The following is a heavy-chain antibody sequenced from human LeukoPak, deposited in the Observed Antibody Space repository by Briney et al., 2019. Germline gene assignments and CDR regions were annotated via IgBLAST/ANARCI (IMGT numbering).Heavy chain of an antibody. CDR3: AKDALWFGEGEYYFDY. CDR2: ISSSGSTI. V-gene: IGHV3-11*01. Sequence: GGSLRLSCAASGFTFSDYYMSWIRQAPGKGLEWVSYISSSGSTIYYADSVKGRFTISRDNSKNSLYLQMNSLRTEDTALYYCAKDALWFGEGEYYFDYGGQGPLVTVSS. D-gene: IGHD3-10*01. CDR1: GFTFSDYY. J-gene: IGHJ4*02.